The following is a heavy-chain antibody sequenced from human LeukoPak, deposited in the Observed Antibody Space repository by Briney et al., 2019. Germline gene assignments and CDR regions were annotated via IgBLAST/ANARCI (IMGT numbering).Heavy chain of an antibody. CDR1: GFTFSNCA. J-gene: IGHJ6*02. V-gene: IGHV3-23*01. CDR3: AKSQREACCYGMDV. D-gene: IGHD1-26*01. CDR2: ISGSGSNT. Sequence: GGSLKLSCTASGFTFSNCAMNWVRRAPGKGLEWVSAISGSGSNTYYAYSVKGRFTISRDNSINSLYLQMNSLRAEDTAVYYCAKSQREACCYGMDVWGQGTTVTVSS.